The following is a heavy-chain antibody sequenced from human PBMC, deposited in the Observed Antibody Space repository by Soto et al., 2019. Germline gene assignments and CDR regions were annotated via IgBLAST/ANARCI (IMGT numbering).Heavy chain of an antibody. D-gene: IGHD7-27*01. CDR2: MNPNNGNT. CDR3: ARGPRNWGVDY. Sequence: ASVKVSCKAAAYTFTSYDINCVRQATGQDFEWMGWMNPNNGNTAYARKFQGRVTMTRDTSRSTAFMELSSLTSEDTAVYYCARGPRNWGVDYWGQGTLVTVSS. J-gene: IGHJ4*02. V-gene: IGHV1-8*01. CDR1: AYTFTSYD.